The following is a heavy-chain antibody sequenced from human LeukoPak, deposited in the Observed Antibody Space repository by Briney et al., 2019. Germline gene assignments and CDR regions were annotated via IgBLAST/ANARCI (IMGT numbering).Heavy chain of an antibody. V-gene: IGHV3-48*03. CDR1: GFTFSRYD. D-gene: IGHD3-22*01. Sequence: QPGGSLRLSCVASGFTFSRYDMNWVRLAPGKGLEWVSYIHSGGDTIYYADSVKGRFTISRDNSKNILYLQMNSLRAEDTAVYYCARDDYYDSSGLDYWGQGILVTVSS. CDR3: ARDDYYDSSGLDY. J-gene: IGHJ4*02. CDR2: IHSGGDTI.